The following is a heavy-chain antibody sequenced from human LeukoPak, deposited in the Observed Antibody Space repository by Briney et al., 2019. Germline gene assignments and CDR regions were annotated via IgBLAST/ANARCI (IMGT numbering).Heavy chain of an antibody. CDR3: TTVTQPWYYYDSSGYYYVDSNY. CDR1: GFAFSNAW. D-gene: IGHD3-22*01. CDR2: IKSKTDGGTT. J-gene: IGHJ4*02. V-gene: IGHV3-15*01. Sequence: GGSLRLSCAASGFAFSNAWMSWVRQAPGKGLEWVGRIKSKTDGGTTDYAAPVKGRFTISRDDSKNTLYLQMNSLKTEDTAVYYCTTVTQPWYYYDSSGYYYVDSNYWGQGTLVTVSS.